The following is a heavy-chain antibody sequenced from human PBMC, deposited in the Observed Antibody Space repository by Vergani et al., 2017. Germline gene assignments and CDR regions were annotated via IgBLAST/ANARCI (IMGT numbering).Heavy chain of an antibody. Sequence: QITLKESGPTLVKPTQTLTLTCTFSGFSLSTSGVGVGWIRQPPGKALEWLALIYWDDDKRYSASLKSRLTITKDTSKNQVVLTMTNMDTVDTATYYCADSGYYDSSGDYGPSLFDYWGQGTLVTVSS. CDR2: IYWDDDK. V-gene: IGHV2-5*02. CDR3: ADSGYYDSSGDYGPSLFDY. CDR1: GFSLSTSGVG. D-gene: IGHD3-22*01. J-gene: IGHJ4*02.